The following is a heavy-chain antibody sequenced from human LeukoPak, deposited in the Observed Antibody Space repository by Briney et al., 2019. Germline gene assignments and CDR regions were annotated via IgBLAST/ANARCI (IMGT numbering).Heavy chain of an antibody. V-gene: IGHV6-1*01. CDR1: GDSVSSKNAA. CDR2: TYYRSKWNN. J-gene: IGHJ4*02. CDR3: ARYSGLGVPDY. Sequence: SQTLSLTCALSGDSVSSKNAAWNWLRQSPSRGLEWLGRTYYRSKWNNDYAVSVRGRITINPDTSKNQFSLQLNSVTPEDTAVYYCARYSGLGVPDYWGQGTLVTVSS. D-gene: IGHD2-21*01.